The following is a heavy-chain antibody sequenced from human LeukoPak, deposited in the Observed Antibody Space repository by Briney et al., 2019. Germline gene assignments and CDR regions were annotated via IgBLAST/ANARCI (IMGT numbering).Heavy chain of an antibody. CDR2: IYYSGST. J-gene: IGHJ5*02. CDR3: AGGIAVAGIPS. Sequence: LETLSLTCTVSGGSISSYYWSWIRQPPGKGLEWIGYIYYSGSTNYNPSLKSRVTISVDTSKNQFSLKLSSVTAADTAVNYCAGGIAVAGIPSWGQGTLVTVSS. D-gene: IGHD6-19*01. V-gene: IGHV4-59*01. CDR1: GGSISSYY.